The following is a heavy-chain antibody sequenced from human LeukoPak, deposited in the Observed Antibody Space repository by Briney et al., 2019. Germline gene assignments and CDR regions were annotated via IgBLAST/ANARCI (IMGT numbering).Heavy chain of an antibody. CDR1: GSTFDDYA. V-gene: IGHV3-43*02. Sequence: GGSLRLSCAASGSTFDDYAMHWVRQAPGKGLEWVSLISGDGGSTYYADSVKGRFTISRDNSKSSLYLQMKSLRTEDTALYYCAKEVDRYYYYGMDVWGQGTTVTVSS. CDR3: AKEVDRYYYYGMDV. CDR2: ISGDGGST. J-gene: IGHJ6*02.